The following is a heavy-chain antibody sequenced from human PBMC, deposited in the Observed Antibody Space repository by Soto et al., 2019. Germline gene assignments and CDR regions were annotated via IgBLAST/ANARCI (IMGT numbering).Heavy chain of an antibody. V-gene: IGHV4-39*01. CDR2: IYYSGST. D-gene: IGHD5-18*01. CDR1: GISISSSSYY. CDR3: ARQSGGYSPNWFDP. Sequence: SETLSLTCTVSGISISSSSYYWGWIRQPPGKKLKWIGSIYYSGSTYYNPSLKSRVTISVDTSKNQFSLKLSSVTAADTAVYYCARQSGGYSPNWFDPWGQGTLVTVS. J-gene: IGHJ5*02.